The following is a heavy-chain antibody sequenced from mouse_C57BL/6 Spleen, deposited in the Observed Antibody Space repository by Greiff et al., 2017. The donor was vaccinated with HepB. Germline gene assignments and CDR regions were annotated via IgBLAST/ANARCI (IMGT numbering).Heavy chain of an antibody. V-gene: IGHV1-50*01. CDR2: IDPSDSYT. Sequence: QVQLQQPGAELVKPGASVKLSCKASGYTFTSYWMQWVKQRPGQGLEWIGEIDPSDSYTNYNQKFKGKATLTVDTSSSTAYMQLSSLTSEDSAVYYCARLGGSTVEDWGQGTTLTVSS. J-gene: IGHJ2*01. CDR1: GYTFTSYW. CDR3: ARLGGSTVED. D-gene: IGHD1-1*01.